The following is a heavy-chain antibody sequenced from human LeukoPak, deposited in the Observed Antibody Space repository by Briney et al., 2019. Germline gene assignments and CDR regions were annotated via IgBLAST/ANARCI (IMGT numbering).Heavy chain of an antibody. CDR2: INPNSGGT. J-gene: IGHJ4*02. D-gene: IGHD3-22*01. CDR3: AREPYYYDSSGYSDY. Sequence: ASVKVSCKASGYTFTGYYMHWVRQAPGQGLEWMGWINPNSGGTNYAQKFRGRVTMTRDTSISTAYMELSRLRSDDTAVYYCAREPYYYDSSGYSDYWGQGTLVTVSS. CDR1: GYTFTGYY. V-gene: IGHV1-2*02.